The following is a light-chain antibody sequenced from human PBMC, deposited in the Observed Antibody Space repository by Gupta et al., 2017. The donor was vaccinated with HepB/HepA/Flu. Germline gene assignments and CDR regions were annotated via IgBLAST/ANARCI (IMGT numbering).Light chain of an antibody. CDR3: QQYSSSTIT. J-gene: IGKJ3*01. CDR2: GAS. CDR1: QSVSSCY. Sequence: DIVLTQSPGTLSLSPGDRATPSCRASQSVSSCYLAWYQQKPGQAPRLLIYGASSRATGIPDRFSGSGSRTDFTLTISRLEPEDFAVYYCQQYSSSTITFGPGTKVEIK. V-gene: IGKV3-20*01.